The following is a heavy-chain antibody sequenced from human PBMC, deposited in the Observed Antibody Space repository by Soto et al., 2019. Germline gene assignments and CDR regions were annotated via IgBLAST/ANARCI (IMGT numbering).Heavy chain of an antibody. CDR2: IYYSGST. V-gene: IGHV4-31*03. J-gene: IGHJ5*02. Sequence: QVQLQESGPGLVKPSQTLSPTCTVSGGSISSGGYYWSWIRQHPGKGLEWIGYIYYSGSTYYNPSLQSRVTISVDTSKNQFSLKLSSVTAADTAVYYCAGPGGKGGLGWFDPWGQGTLVTVSS. D-gene: IGHD1-26*01. CDR3: AGPGGKGGLGWFDP. CDR1: GGSISSGGYY.